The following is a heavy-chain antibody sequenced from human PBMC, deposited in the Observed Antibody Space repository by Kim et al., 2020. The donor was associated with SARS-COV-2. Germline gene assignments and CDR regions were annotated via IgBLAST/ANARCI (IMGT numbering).Heavy chain of an antibody. CDR1: GGIFSSYA. CDR3: TLDLGSGSYYAFDI. Sequence: SVKVSCKASGGIFSSYAISWVRQAPGQGLEWMGGINSIFGTTNYAQKFQGRVTITADESTSTAYVELSSLRSEDTAVYYCTLDLGSGSYYAFDIWGQGTVVTVSS. CDR2: INSIFGTT. D-gene: IGHD1-26*01. V-gene: IGHV1-69*13. J-gene: IGHJ3*02.